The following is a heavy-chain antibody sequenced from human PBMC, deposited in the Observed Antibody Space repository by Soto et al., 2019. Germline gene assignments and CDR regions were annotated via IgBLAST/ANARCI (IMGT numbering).Heavy chain of an antibody. Sequence: ASVKVSCKASGYSFTSLDINWVRQTAGQGLEWMGWMEPSTGRTGYAQKFQGRVTMTRDTSINTAYMELTTLTSDDTAFYYCARGVSAGVDYWGQGTLVTGS. J-gene: IGHJ4*02. CDR2: MEPSTGRT. CDR1: GYSFTSLD. V-gene: IGHV1-8*01. D-gene: IGHD1-26*01. CDR3: ARGVSAGVDY.